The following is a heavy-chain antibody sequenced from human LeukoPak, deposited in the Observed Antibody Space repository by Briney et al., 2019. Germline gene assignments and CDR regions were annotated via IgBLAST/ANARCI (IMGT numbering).Heavy chain of an antibody. V-gene: IGHV4-39*07. CDR3: ARVVYGDYFYFDY. CDR1: GGSISSSSYY. Sequence: SETLSLTCTVSGGSISSSSYYWGWIRQPPGKGLEWIGSIYHSGSTYYNPSLKSRVTISVDTSKNQFSLKLSSVTAADTAVYYCARVVYGDYFYFDYWGQGTLVAVSS. J-gene: IGHJ4*02. CDR2: IYHSGST. D-gene: IGHD4-17*01.